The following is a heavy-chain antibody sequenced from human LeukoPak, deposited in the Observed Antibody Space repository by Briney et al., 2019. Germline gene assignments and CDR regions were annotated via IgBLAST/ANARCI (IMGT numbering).Heavy chain of an antibody. CDR3: ARGGIQLWLRPFDY. CDR1: GFTFSSYA. V-gene: IGHV4-59*01. D-gene: IGHD5-18*01. Sequence: GSLRLSCAASGFTFSSYAMSWIRQPPGKGLEWIGYIYYSGSTNYNPSLKSRVTISVDTSKNQFSLKLSSVTAADTAVYYCARGGIQLWLRPFDYWGQGTLVTVSS. CDR2: IYYSGST. J-gene: IGHJ4*02.